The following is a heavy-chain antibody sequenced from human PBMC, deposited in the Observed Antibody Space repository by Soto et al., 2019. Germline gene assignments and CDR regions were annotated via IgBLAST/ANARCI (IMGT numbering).Heavy chain of an antibody. J-gene: IGHJ4*02. CDR3: ARQMYYDILTGYPDFDY. CDR2: ISAYNGNT. CDR1: GYTFTSYG. V-gene: IGHV1-18*01. Sequence: GXSVKVSCKASGYTFTSYGISWVRQAPVQGLEWMGWISAYNGNTNYAQKLQGRVTMTTDTSTSTAYMELRSLRSDDTAVYYCARQMYYDILTGYPDFDYWGQGTLVTVSS. D-gene: IGHD3-9*01.